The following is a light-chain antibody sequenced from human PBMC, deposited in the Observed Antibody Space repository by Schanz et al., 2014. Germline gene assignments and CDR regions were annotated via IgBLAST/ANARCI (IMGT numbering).Light chain of an antibody. Sequence: DIQMTQFPSTLSASVGDRVTITCRASQSISSWLAWYQQKPGKAPKLLIYKASTLESGVPSRFSGSGSGTEFTLTISSLQPDDFATYYCQQYDSYSITFGQGTRLDIK. CDR3: QQYDSYSIT. CDR1: QSISSW. V-gene: IGKV1-5*03. CDR2: KAS. J-gene: IGKJ5*01.